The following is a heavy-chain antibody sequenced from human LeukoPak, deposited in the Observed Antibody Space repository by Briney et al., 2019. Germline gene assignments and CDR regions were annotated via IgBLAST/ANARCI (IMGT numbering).Heavy chain of an antibody. CDR3: ARELADSSGYYSYYYYYGMDV. Sequence: GGSLRLSCAASGFTFSSYAMSWVRQAPGKGLEWVSAISGSGGSTYYADSVKGRLTISRDNAKNSLYLQMNSLRAEDTAVYYCARELADSSGYYSYYYYYGMDVWGQGTTVTVSS. J-gene: IGHJ6*02. CDR2: ISGSGGST. CDR1: GFTFSSYA. D-gene: IGHD3-22*01. V-gene: IGHV3-23*01.